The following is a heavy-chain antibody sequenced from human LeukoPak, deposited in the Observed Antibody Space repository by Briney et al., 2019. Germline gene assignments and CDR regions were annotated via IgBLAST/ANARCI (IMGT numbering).Heavy chain of an antibody. V-gene: IGHV3-30-3*01. CDR2: ISYDGSNK. Sequence: GGSLRLSCAASGFTFSSYAMHWVRQAPGKGLEWVAVISYDGSNKYYADSVKGRFTISRDNSKNTLYLQMNSLRAEDTAVYYCARDPSVPAAILYYYYMDVWGKGTTVTVSS. J-gene: IGHJ6*03. D-gene: IGHD2-2*01. CDR1: GFTFSSYA. CDR3: ARDPSVPAAILYYYYMDV.